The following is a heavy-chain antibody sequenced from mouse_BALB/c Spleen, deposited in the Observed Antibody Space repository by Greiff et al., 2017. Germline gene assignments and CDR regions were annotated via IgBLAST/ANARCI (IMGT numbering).Heavy chain of an antibody. Sequence: VQLQQSGTVLARPGASVKMSCKASGYSFTSYWMHWVKQRPGQGLEWIGAIYPGNSDTSYNQKFKGTAKLTAVTSASTAYMELSSLTNEDSAVYYCTRERYDGDFDFWGQGTTLTVSS. CDR2: IYPGNSDT. D-gene: IGHD2-14*01. CDR3: TRERYDGDFDF. V-gene: IGHV1-5*01. CDR1: GYSFTSYW. J-gene: IGHJ2*01.